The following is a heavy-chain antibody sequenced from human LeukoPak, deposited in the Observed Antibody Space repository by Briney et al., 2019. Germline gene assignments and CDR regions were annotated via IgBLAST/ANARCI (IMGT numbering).Heavy chain of an antibody. Sequence: GGSLRLSCAASGFTFSSYWMSWVRQAPGKGLEWVANIKQDGSEKYYVDSVKGRFTISRDNAKNSLYLQMNSQRAEDNAVYYCVSCLQWLWAFDIWGQGTMVTVSS. V-gene: IGHV3-7*01. CDR3: VSCLQWLWAFDI. CDR2: IKQDGSEK. CDR1: GFTFSSYW. J-gene: IGHJ3*02. D-gene: IGHD6-19*01.